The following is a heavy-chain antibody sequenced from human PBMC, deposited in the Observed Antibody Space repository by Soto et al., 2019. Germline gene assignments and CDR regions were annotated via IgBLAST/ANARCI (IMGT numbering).Heavy chain of an antibody. D-gene: IGHD3-10*01. CDR1: GGSISSYY. Sequence: SETLSLTCTVSGGSISSYYWSWIRQPPGKGLEWIGYIYYSGSTNYNPSLKSRVTISVDTSKNQFSLKLSSVTAADTAVYYCARLARPFRGVIKSVDYWGQGTLVTVSS. J-gene: IGHJ4*02. V-gene: IGHV4-59*01. CDR2: IYYSGST. CDR3: ARLARPFRGVIKSVDY.